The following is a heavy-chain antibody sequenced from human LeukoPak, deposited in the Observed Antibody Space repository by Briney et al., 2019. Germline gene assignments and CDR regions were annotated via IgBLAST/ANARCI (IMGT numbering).Heavy chain of an antibody. CDR3: VRGGFSNDILTIDY. CDR2: INSHGGLT. V-gene: IGHV3-64*01. Sequence: GGSLRLSCEASGFTFNLYAMHWVRQAPGKGLDYVSAINSHGGLTYYAKSVKGRFTISRDNSKNTLYLQMGSLRTEDMAVYYCVRGGFSNDILTIDYWGQGTVVTVSS. J-gene: IGHJ4*02. CDR1: GFTFNLYA. D-gene: IGHD4-11*01.